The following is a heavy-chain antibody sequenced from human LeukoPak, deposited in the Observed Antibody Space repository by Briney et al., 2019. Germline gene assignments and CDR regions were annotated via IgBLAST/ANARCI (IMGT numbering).Heavy chain of an antibody. Sequence: SETLSLTCTVSGGSISSYYWGWIRQPPGKGLEWIGSIYYSGNTYYNPSLKSRVTISVDTSKNQFSLKLSSVTAADTAVYYCARLFSSSWYRGAFDLWGQGTMVTVSS. CDR1: GGSISSYY. J-gene: IGHJ3*01. CDR2: IYYSGNT. CDR3: ARLFSSSWYRGAFDL. V-gene: IGHV4-39*01. D-gene: IGHD6-13*01.